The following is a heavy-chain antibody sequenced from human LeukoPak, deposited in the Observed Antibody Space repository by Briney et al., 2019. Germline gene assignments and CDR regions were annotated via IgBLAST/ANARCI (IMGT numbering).Heavy chain of an antibody. CDR1: GYTFTGYY. CDR3: ARDPSTSYYYDF. D-gene: IGHD6-6*01. V-gene: IGHV1-2*02. Sequence: APVKVSCKTSGYTFTGYYMHWVRQAPGQGLEWMGWIDPKRGGTKYAQKFLGRFTMTRDTSVTTAYMELTGLTSDDTAVYRCARDPSTSYYYDFWGQGTLVTVSS. CDR2: IDPKRGGT. J-gene: IGHJ4*02.